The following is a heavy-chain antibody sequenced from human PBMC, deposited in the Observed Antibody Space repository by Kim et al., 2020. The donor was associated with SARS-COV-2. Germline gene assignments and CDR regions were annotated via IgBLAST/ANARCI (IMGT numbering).Heavy chain of an antibody. CDR3: ARRSLGYCSGGSCYSALDY. V-gene: IGHV4-59*08. J-gene: IGHJ4*02. D-gene: IGHD2-15*01. Sequence: KSRVTISVDTSKNQFSLKLSSVTAADTAVYYCARRSLGYCSGGSCYSALDYWGQGTLVTVSS.